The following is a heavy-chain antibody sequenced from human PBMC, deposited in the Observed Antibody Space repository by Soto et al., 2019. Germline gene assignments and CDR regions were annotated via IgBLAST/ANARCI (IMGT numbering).Heavy chain of an antibody. CDR2: IYYTGHT. V-gene: IGHV4-31*03. J-gene: IGHJ3*02. CDR1: GFSINSGGYY. D-gene: IGHD1-1*01. Sequence: QVQLQESGPGLVKPSQTLSLTCSVSGFSINSGGYYWSWIRHHPGKGLEWIGYIYYTGHTFYNASLKSRVAMSLDTSKNQFSLKLSSVTAADTAVYYCARGSQLERDALDIWGQGTMVTVSS. CDR3: ARGSQLERDALDI.